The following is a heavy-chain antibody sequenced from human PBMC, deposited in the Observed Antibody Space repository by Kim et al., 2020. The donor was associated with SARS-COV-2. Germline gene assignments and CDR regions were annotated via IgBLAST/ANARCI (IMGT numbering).Heavy chain of an antibody. CDR2: IWYDGSNK. Sequence: GGSLRLSCAASGFTFSSYGMHWVRQAPGKGLEWVAVIWYDGSNKYYADSVKGRFTISRDNSKNTLYLQMNSLRAEDTAVYYCARGSFGYYYGSGSYDWFDPWGQGTLVTVSS. D-gene: IGHD3-10*01. J-gene: IGHJ5*02. V-gene: IGHV3-33*01. CDR3: ARGSFGYYYGSGSYDWFDP. CDR1: GFTFSSYG.